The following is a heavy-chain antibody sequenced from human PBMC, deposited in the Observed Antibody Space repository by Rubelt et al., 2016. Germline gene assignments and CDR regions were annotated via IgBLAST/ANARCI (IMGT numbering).Heavy chain of an antibody. CDR2: MYNSRTT. Sequence: EVQLLESGGGLVQPGGSLRLSCAASGFTASSGYMGWVRQAPVKGLEWVSVMYNSRTTYYADSVKGRFTISRDTSKNTVYLQMNGLRAEDSAVDYCVYNGNYYNWGRGTLVTVSS. V-gene: IGHV3-66*01. CDR3: VYNGNYYN. CDR1: GFTASSGY. J-gene: IGHJ4*02. D-gene: IGHD1-26*01.